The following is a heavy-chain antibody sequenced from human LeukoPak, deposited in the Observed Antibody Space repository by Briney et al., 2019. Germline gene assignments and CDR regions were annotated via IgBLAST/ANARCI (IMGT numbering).Heavy chain of an antibody. V-gene: IGHV4-39*01. CDR1: GGSISSSNYY. CDR2: VYYNGAT. J-gene: IGHJ4*02. D-gene: IGHD3-10*01. CDR3: ASTFYGSGSYYRNY. Sequence: SETLSLTCIVSGGSISSSNYYSGWIRQPPGKGLEWIGTVYYNGATQYNPSLKSRVTVSVDTSKNQFFLKLNSVTAADTAVYYCASTFYGSGSYYRNYWGQGTLVTVSS.